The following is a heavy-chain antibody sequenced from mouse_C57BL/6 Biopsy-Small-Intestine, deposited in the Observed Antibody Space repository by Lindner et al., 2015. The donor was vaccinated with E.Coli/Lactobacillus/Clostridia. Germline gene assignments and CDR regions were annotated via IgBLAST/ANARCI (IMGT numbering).Heavy chain of an antibody. D-gene: IGHD2-12*01. CDR3: ARELVASYARDQH. CDR1: GGTFSSYA. Sequence: SVKVSCKASGGTFSSYAISWVRQAPGQGLEWMGGIIPIFGTANYAQKFQGRVTITADESTSTAYMELTSLRSEDTALYYCARELVASYARDQHWGQGTLVTVS. V-gene: IGHV1-81*01. CDR2: IIPIFGTA. J-gene: IGHJ3*01.